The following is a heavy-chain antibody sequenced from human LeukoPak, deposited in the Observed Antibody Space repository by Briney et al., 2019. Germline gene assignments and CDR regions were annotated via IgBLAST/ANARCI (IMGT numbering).Heavy chain of an antibody. CDR2: INHSGST. CDR3: ARGWGVLWFGELLPIYYYYGMDV. CDR1: GGSFSGYY. J-gene: IGHJ6*02. Sequence: PSETLSLTCAVYGGSFSGYYWSWIRQPPGKGLEWIGEINHSGSTNYNPSLKSRVTISVDTSKNQFSLKLSSVTAADTAVYYCARGWGVLWFGELLPIYYYYGMDVWGQGTTVTVSS. V-gene: IGHV4-34*01. D-gene: IGHD3-10*01.